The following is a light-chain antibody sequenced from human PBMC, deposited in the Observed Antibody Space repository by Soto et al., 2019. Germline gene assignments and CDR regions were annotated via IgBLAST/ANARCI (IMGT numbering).Light chain of an antibody. CDR1: SSDVGGYNY. CDR2: EVS. V-gene: IGLV2-14*01. Sequence: QSALTQPASVSGSPGQSITISCTGTSSDVGGYNYVSWYQQHPGKAPKLMIYEVSNRPSGVSNRFSGSKSGNTASLTISGLQDEDEADYYCSSYTSSSTLVFGGGTKLNVL. CDR3: SSYTSSSTLV. J-gene: IGLJ2*01.